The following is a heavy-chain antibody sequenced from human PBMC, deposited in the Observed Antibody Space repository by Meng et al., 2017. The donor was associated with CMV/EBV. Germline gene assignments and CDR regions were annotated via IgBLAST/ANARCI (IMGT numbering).Heavy chain of an antibody. Sequence: QVQVVQSGAEVKKPGSSVKVSCNASGGTFSSYAISWVRQAPGQGLEWMGGIIPIFGTANYAQKFQGRVTITADESTSTAYMELSSLRSEDTAVYYCARMPRDGYNYIDYWGQGTLVTVSS. V-gene: IGHV1-69*12. CDR1: GGTFSSYA. D-gene: IGHD5-24*01. CDR2: IIPIFGTA. J-gene: IGHJ4*02. CDR3: ARMPRDGYNYIDY.